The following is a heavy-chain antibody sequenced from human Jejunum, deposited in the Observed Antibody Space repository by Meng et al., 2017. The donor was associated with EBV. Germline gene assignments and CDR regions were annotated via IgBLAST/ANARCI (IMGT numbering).Heavy chain of an antibody. J-gene: IGHJ4*02. V-gene: IGHV3-30-3*01. Sequence: QVHLVASGGGVVQLGRSLRLSCAASGFRFSSYVMHWVGQAPGKGPEWVALISYDEVNAYYADSVRGRFTISRDNSKNTMYLQMDRLRAEDTAMYYYARDHSPSDWGKGTLVTVSS. CDR3: ARDHSPSD. CDR2: ISYDEVNA. CDR1: GFRFSSYV.